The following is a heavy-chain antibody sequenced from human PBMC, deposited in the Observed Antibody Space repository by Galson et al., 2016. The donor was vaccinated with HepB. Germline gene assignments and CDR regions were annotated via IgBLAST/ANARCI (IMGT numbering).Heavy chain of an antibody. CDR1: GDSVSSNSAA. D-gene: IGHD5-18*01. CDR2: TYYRSKWYN. Sequence: CAISGDSVSSNSAAWTWIRQSPSRGLEWLGRTYYRSKWYNDYAVSVKSRIKINPDTFKNQFSLQLNSVTPEDTAVYYCARERRGYNYGYYYYGMDVWGQGTTVTFSS. V-gene: IGHV6-1*01. CDR3: ARERRGYNYGYYYYGMDV. J-gene: IGHJ6*02.